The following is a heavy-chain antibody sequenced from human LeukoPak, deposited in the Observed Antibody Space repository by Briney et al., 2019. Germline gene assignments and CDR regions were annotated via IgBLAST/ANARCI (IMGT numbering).Heavy chain of an antibody. CDR2: ISSSSSYI. V-gene: IGHV3-21*01. D-gene: IGHD6-19*01. CDR1: GFSLSSYS. Sequence: GGSLRLSWAPSGFSLSSYSMKCVRHSPGKGLEGGSSISSSSSYIYYADSVKGRFTISRDNAKNSLYLQMNSLRAEDTAVYYCARDHSSGRPFDYWGQGTLVTVSS. CDR3: ARDHSSGRPFDY. J-gene: IGHJ4*02.